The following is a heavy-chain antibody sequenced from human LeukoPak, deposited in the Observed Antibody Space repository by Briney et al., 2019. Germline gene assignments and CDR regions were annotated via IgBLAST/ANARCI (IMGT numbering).Heavy chain of an antibody. CDR2: IYHSGST. CDR3: ARDYGGNGGYFQH. V-gene: IGHV4-30-2*01. D-gene: IGHD4-23*01. J-gene: IGHJ1*01. Sequence: SETLSLTCTVSGGSISSGGYYWSWIRQPPGKGLEWIGYIYHSGSTYYNPSLKSRVTISVDRSKNQFSLKLSSVTAADTAVYYCARDYGGNGGYFQHWGQGTLVTVSS. CDR1: GGSISSGGYY.